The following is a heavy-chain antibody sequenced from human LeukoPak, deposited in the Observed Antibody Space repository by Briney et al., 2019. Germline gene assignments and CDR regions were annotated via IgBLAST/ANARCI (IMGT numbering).Heavy chain of an antibody. V-gene: IGHV3-7*01. CDR3: AKDSYDSSGYYYEDGAFDI. J-gene: IGHJ3*02. CDR2: IQHDGSEK. D-gene: IGHD3-22*01. Sequence: GGSLRLSCAASGFTFSSYWMSWVRQAPGKGLEWVADIQHDGSEKYYVDSVKGRFTISRDNAKNALYLQMNSLRAEDTAVYYCAKDSYDSSGYYYEDGAFDIWGQGTMVTVSS. CDR1: GFTFSSYW.